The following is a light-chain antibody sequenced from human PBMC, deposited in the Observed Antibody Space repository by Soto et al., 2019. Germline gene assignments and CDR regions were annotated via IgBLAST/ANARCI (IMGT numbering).Light chain of an antibody. J-gene: IGKJ5*01. V-gene: IGKV3-15*01. CDR2: GAS. CDR3: QQFNYWPPIT. Sequence: ALSRCSESLAAGERASRSCRASQSVSSNLAWYQQIPGRAPRLLIYGASTRASGIPARFSASGSGTEFTLSICSLQSEDFAVYYCQQFNYWPPITFGQGTRLEIK. CDR1: QSVSSN.